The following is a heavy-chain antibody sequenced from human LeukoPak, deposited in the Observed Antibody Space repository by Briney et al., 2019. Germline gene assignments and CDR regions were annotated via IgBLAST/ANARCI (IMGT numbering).Heavy chain of an antibody. J-gene: IGHJ4*02. Sequence: ASVKVSCKASGYTFTSYDINWVRQATGQGLGWMGWMNPNSGNTGYAQKFQGRVTMTRNTSISTAYMELSSLRSEDTAVYYCARGIRMVRGVPPVYYFDYWGQGTLVTVSS. CDR1: GYTFTSYD. CDR3: ARGIRMVRGVPPVYYFDY. CDR2: MNPNSGNT. D-gene: IGHD3-10*01. V-gene: IGHV1-8*01.